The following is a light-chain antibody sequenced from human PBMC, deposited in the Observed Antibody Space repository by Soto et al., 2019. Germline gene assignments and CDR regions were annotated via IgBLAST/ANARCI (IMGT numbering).Light chain of an antibody. J-gene: IGKJ1*01. CDR1: QSISNH. Sequence: DIQMTRSPSSLSSSVEDRVIITCRASQSISNHLNWYQQKPGKAPKLLIYKASTLKSGVPSRFSGSGSGTEFTLTISSLQHEDFATYYCQHCNSYSEAFGQGTKVDIK. CDR2: KAS. CDR3: QHCNSYSEA. V-gene: IGKV1-5*03.